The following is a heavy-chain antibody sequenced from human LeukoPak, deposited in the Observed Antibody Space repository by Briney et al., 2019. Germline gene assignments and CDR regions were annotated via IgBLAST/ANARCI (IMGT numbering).Heavy chain of an antibody. V-gene: IGHV4-39*02. Sequence: SETLSLTCTVSGGSISSSSYYWAWIRQAPGKGLEWIGNIYHTGSTYYNPSLKSRVTIFVDTSKNHYSLKLTSVTAADTAVYYCARDRDYYYGMDVWGQGTTVTVSS. J-gene: IGHJ6*02. CDR2: IYHTGST. CDR1: GGSISSSSYY. CDR3: ARDRDYYYGMDV.